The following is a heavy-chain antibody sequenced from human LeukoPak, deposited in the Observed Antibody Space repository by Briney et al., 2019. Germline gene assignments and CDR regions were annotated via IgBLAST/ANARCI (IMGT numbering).Heavy chain of an antibody. CDR3: ARVSIAALSSYYYYMDV. Sequence: GGSLRLSCAASGLTFSSYAMIWVRQAPGKGLAWDASISSSNAFIYYADSVKGRFTISRDNAKNSLSLQMNSLRAEDTAVYYCARVSIAALSSYYYYMDVWGKGTTVTVSS. D-gene: IGHD6-6*01. V-gene: IGHV3-21*01. CDR2: ISSSNAFI. CDR1: GLTFSSYA. J-gene: IGHJ6*03.